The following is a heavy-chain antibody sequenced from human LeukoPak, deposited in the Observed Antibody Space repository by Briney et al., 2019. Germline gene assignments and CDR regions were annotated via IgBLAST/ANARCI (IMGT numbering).Heavy chain of an antibody. V-gene: IGHV4-34*01. CDR1: GGSFSGYN. J-gene: IGHJ4*02. CDR2: INHSGST. Sequence: SSETLSLTCAVYGGSFSGYNWSWIRQPPGKGLEWIGEINHSGSTNYNPSLKSRVTISVDTSKNQFSLKLSSVTAADTAVYYCARGRGYNSFDYWGQGTLVTVSS. D-gene: IGHD5-24*01. CDR3: ARGRGYNSFDY.